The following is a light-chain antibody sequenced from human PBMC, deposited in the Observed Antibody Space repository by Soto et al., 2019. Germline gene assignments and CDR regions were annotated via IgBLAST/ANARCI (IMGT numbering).Light chain of an antibody. CDR3: QQYNNWPLT. CDR2: GAS. Sequence: EIVMTQSPATLSVSPGERATLSCRASQSVTSNLAWYRHKPGQAPRLLIYGASTRATGIPARFSGSGSGTEFTLTISSLQSEDFAVYYCQQYNNWPLTFGGGTKVEI. V-gene: IGKV3-15*01. J-gene: IGKJ4*01. CDR1: QSVTSN.